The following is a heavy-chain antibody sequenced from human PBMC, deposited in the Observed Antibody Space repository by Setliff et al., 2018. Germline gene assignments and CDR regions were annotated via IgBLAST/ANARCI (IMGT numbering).Heavy chain of an antibody. D-gene: IGHD3-10*01. J-gene: IGHJ6*03. Sequence: PSETLRLSCAASGFTFSSYWMHWVRQAPGKGLVWVSRINSDGSSTSYADSVKGRFTISRDNAKNTLYLQMNSLRAEDTAVYYCARDYGSGSYYNLYYYYYYMDVWGKGTTVTV. CDR2: INSDGSST. V-gene: IGHV3-74*01. CDR3: ARDYGSGSYYNLYYYYYYMDV. CDR1: GFTFSSYW.